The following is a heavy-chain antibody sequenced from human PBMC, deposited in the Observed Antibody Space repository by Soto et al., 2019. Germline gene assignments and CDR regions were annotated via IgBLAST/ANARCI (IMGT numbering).Heavy chain of an antibody. CDR2: RSTPKGDK. CDR1: GYIFTNFG. J-gene: IGHJ2*01. D-gene: IGHD3-22*01. Sequence: VQLLQSETEVRRPGASVRVSCKASGYIFTNFGINWLRQAPGQGLEWMGWRSTPKGDKQSAQKFQGRFTMTTDTSTNTAYMDLTSLTSDDTAVYYCAREYYDGRGYYFWNFEIWGRGTLVTVSS. V-gene: IGHV1-18*01. CDR3: AREYYDGRGYYFWNFEI.